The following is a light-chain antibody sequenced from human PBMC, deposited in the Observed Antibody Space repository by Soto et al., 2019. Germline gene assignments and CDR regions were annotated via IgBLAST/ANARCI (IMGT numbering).Light chain of an antibody. CDR1: SSDIGSNY. CDR2: RNN. CDR3: AAWDDSLNGRV. Sequence: QSVLTQPPSASGTPGQRVTISCSGNSSDIGSNYVYWYQQFPGTAPKLLIYRNNQRPSGVPDRISGSKSGTSASLAISGLQSDDEADYYCAAWDDSLNGRVFGTGTKLTVL. V-gene: IGLV1-47*01. J-gene: IGLJ1*01.